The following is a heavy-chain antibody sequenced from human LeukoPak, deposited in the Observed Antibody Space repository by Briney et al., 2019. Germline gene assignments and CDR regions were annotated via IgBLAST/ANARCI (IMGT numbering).Heavy chain of an antibody. CDR2: IKQDGSEK. D-gene: IGHD6-13*01. CDR1: GFTFSSYW. V-gene: IGHV3-7*01. Sequence: PGGSLRLSCAASGFTFSSYWMSWVRQAPGKGLEWVANIKQDGSEKYYVDSVKGRFTISRDNAKNSLYLQMNSLRAEDTAGYYCARGRSVIAAADNWYFDLWGRGTLVTVSS. J-gene: IGHJ2*01. CDR3: ARGRSVIAAADNWYFDL.